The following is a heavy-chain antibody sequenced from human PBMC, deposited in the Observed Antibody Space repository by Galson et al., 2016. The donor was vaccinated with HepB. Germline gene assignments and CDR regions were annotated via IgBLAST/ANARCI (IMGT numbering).Heavy chain of an antibody. CDR1: GFSFNTYG. CDR2: ISYDGSNK. V-gene: IGHV3-30*18. Sequence: SLRLSCAASGFSFNTYGMHWVRQAPGKGLEWVAVISYDGSNKYYADSVKGRFTISRDNSKNTLYLQMNSLRAEDTAVYYCAKGGSGYVLTFDYWGQGALVTVSS. CDR3: AKGGSGYVLTFDY. D-gene: IGHD5-12*01. J-gene: IGHJ4*02.